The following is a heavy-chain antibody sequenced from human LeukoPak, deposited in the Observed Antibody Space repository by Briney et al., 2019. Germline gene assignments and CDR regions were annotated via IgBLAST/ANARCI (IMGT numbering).Heavy chain of an antibody. D-gene: IGHD5-24*01. J-gene: IGHJ4*02. CDR3: AKSGRSDGWQYCDF. Sequence: SETLSLTCAVYGGSFSGYYWSWIRQPPGKGLEWIGEINHSGSTNYNPSLKSRVTISVDTSKNQFSLKLSSVTAADTAVYYCAKSGRSDGWQYCDFGGQGTLVTVSS. V-gene: IGHV4-34*01. CDR2: INHSGST. CDR1: GGSFSGYY.